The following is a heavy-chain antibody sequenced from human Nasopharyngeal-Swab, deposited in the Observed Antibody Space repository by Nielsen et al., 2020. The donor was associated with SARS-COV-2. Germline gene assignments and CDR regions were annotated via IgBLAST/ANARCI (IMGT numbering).Heavy chain of an antibody. V-gene: IGHV1-2*04. J-gene: IGHJ6*02. D-gene: IGHD6-19*01. CDR1: GYTFTGYY. Sequence: ASVKVSCKASGYTFTGYYMHWVRQAPGQGLEWMGWINPNSGGTNYAQKFQGWVTMTRDTSISTAYMELSRLRSDDTAVYYCARDGIAVAGTDYYGMDVWGQGTMVTVSS. CDR3: ARDGIAVAGTDYYGMDV. CDR2: INPNSGGT.